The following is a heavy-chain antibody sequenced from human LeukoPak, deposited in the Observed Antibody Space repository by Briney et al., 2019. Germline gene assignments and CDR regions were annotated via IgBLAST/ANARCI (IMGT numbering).Heavy chain of an antibody. CDR2: INPNSVGT. CDR3: ARADYADYVDY. D-gene: IGHD4-17*01. Sequence: GASMKVSCKASGYSFTGYYMHWVRQAPGQGLEWMGCINPNSVGTDYAKKFQGRVTMTRDTSISTTYMELSRLKSDDTAVYYCARADYADYVDYWGQGTLVTVSS. J-gene: IGHJ4*02. V-gene: IGHV1-2*02. CDR1: GYSFTGYY.